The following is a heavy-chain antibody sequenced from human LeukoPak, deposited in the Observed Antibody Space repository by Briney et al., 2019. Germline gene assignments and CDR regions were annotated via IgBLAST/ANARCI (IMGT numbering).Heavy chain of an antibody. Sequence: PGGSLRLSCAASGFTVSSNYMSWVRQAPGKGLEWVSVIYSGGSTYYADSVKGRFTISRGNSKNTLYLQMNSLKTEDTAVYYCTRSPAVDCGGDCWGQGTLVIVSS. CDR2: IYSGGST. V-gene: IGHV3-53*01. CDR3: TRSPAVDCGGDC. D-gene: IGHD2-21*01. J-gene: IGHJ4*02. CDR1: GFTVSSNY.